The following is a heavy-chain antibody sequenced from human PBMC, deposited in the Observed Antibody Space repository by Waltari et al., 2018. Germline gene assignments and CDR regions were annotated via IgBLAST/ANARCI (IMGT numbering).Heavy chain of an antibody. Sequence: AVSGVSIGSTTYYWAWIRQPPGKGLEWVGSIFYSGTTYYNPSLKSRVTISLDTSNNQFSLNLRSVIAADTAVYYCAKHDSYGSINWFDPWGQGTLVTVSS. CDR1: GVSIGSTTYY. V-gene: IGHV4-39*01. D-gene: IGHD5-18*01. J-gene: IGHJ5*02. CDR2: IFYSGTT. CDR3: AKHDSYGSINWFDP.